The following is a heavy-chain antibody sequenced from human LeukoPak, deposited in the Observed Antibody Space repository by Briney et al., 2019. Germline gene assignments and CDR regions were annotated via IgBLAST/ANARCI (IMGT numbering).Heavy chain of an antibody. V-gene: IGHV4-59*10. D-gene: IGHD3-22*01. J-gene: IGHJ4*02. Sequence: PSETLSLTCAVYGGSLSGYYWSWIRQPAGKGLEWIGRIYTSGSTYYNPSLKSRVTISVDTSKNQFSLKLSSVTAADTAVYYCARDSSGYAYWGQGTLVTVSS. CDR2: IYTSGST. CDR1: GGSLSGYY. CDR3: ARDSSGYAY.